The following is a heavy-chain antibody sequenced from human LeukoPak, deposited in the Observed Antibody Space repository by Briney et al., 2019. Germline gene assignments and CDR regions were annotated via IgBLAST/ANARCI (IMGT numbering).Heavy chain of an antibody. CDR1: GFTFGDYS. J-gene: IGHJ6*02. CDR3: ASCEGVVTPYYYYYYGMDV. Sequence: GGSLGLSCAASGFTFGDYSMHWVRQTPGKGLEWVSAISGSGGSTYYADSVKGRFTISRDNSKNTLYLQMNSLRAEDTAVYYCASCEGVVTPYYYYYYGMDVWGQGTTVTVSS. D-gene: IGHD3-3*01. CDR2: ISGSGGST. V-gene: IGHV3-23*01.